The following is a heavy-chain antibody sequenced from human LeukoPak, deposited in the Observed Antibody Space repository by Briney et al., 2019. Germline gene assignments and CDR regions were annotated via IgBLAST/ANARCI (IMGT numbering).Heavy chain of an antibody. D-gene: IGHD6-19*01. Sequence: SETLSLTCTVSGGSISSYYWSWIRQPPGKGLEWIGYIYYSGSTNYNPSLKSRVTISVDTSKNQFSLKLSSVAAADTAVYYCARHTAIAVAGADDVFDIWGQGTMVTVFS. CDR1: GGSISSYY. CDR3: ARHTAIAVAGADDVFDI. CDR2: IYYSGST. J-gene: IGHJ3*02. V-gene: IGHV4-59*08.